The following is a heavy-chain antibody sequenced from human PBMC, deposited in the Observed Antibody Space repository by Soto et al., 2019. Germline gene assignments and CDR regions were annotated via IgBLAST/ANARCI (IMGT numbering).Heavy chain of an antibody. Sequence: PSETLSLTCTVSGGSISSYYWSWIRQPPGKGLEWIGYIYYSGSTNYNPSLKSRVTISVDTSKNQFSLKLSSVTAADTAVYYCAAYYGSPLAVYWGQGTLVTVSS. CDR1: GGSISSYY. D-gene: IGHD3-10*01. J-gene: IGHJ4*02. CDR2: IYYSGST. V-gene: IGHV4-59*12. CDR3: AAYYGSPLAVY.